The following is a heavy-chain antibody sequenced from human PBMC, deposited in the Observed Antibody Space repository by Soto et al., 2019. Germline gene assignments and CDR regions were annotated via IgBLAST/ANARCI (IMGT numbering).Heavy chain of an antibody. J-gene: IGHJ6*02. V-gene: IGHV1-18*01. Sequence: QVHLVQSGAEVKKPGASVKVSCKASGYSFTTYGISWVRQAPGQGLEWMGWISGYNGDTNYAQNVQARVTMTTDTSTSTAYMALRSLRSDDTAVYYCAREGVTPYYYYGMDVWGQGTTVTVSS. D-gene: IGHD2-21*02. CDR1: GYSFTTYG. CDR3: AREGVTPYYYYGMDV. CDR2: ISGYNGDT.